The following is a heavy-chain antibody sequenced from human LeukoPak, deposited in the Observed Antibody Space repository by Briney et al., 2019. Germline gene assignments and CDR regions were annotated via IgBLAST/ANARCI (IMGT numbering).Heavy chain of an antibody. CDR2: IYYSGST. V-gene: IGHV4-59*01. CDR3: ARGYYNILTGYYVDY. CDR1: GGSISSYY. J-gene: IGHJ4*02. D-gene: IGHD3-9*01. Sequence: SETLSLTCTVSGGSISSYYWSWLRQPPGKGLEWIGCIYYSGSTNYNPSLKSRVTISVDTSKNQFSLKLSSVTAADTAVYYCARGYYNILTGYYVDYWGQGTLVTVSS.